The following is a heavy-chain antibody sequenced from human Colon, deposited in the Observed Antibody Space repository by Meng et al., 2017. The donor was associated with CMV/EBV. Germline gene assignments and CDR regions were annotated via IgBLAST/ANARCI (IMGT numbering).Heavy chain of an antibody. CDR3: SRDTFGGDDL. CDR1: VFTLSTYW. D-gene: IGHD3-16*01. Sequence: LSCAASVFTLSTYWMHWVRHAPGKGLVWVSRIDRDRSTINYADSVKGRFTISGDNAKNTLYLQMNSLTAEDTAVYYCSRDTFGGDDLWGQGTLVTVSS. CDR2: IDRDRSTI. V-gene: IGHV3-74*01. J-gene: IGHJ5*02.